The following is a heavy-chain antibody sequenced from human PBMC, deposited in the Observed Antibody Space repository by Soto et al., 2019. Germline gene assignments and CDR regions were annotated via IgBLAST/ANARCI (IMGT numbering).Heavy chain of an antibody. Sequence: EVQLLESGGGLVQPGGSLRLSCAASGFTFSSYAMSWVRQAPGKGLEWVSAISGSGGSTYYADSVKGRFTISRDNSKNTMYLQMNSLRAEDTAVYYCAKNSGYGQDFDYWGQGTLVTVSS. D-gene: IGHD5-12*01. CDR3: AKNSGYGQDFDY. CDR1: GFTFSSYA. J-gene: IGHJ4*02. CDR2: ISGSGGST. V-gene: IGHV3-23*01.